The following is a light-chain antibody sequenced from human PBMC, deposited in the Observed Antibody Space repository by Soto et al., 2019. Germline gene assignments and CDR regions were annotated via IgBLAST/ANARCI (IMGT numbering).Light chain of an antibody. CDR3: QQYDNLPLFT. J-gene: IGKJ3*01. CDR1: QDISNY. CDR2: DAS. V-gene: IGKV1-33*01. Sequence: DIQMTQSPSSQSASVGDRVTITCQASQDISNYLNWYQQKPGKAPKLLIYDASNLETGVPSRFSGSGSGTDFTFTISSLQPEDIATYYCQQYDNLPLFTFGPGTKVDIK.